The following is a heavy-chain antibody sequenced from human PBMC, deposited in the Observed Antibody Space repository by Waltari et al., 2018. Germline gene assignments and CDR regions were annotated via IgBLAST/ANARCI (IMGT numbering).Heavy chain of an antibody. CDR2: MNPNSGKP. CDR1: GYTFTSYD. J-gene: IGHJ4*02. D-gene: IGHD2-15*01. V-gene: IGHV1-8*01. Sequence: QVQLVQSGAEVKKPGASVKVSCKASGYTFTSYDINWVRQATGQGLEWMGWMNPNSGKPGYAQKFQGRVTMTMNTSISTAYMELSSLRSEDTAVYYCARVQPEYCSGGSCSVDYWGQGTLVTVSS. CDR3: ARVQPEYCSGGSCSVDY.